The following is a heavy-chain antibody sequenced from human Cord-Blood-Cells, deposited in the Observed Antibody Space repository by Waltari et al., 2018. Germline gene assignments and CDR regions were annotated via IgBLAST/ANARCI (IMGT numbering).Heavy chain of an antibody. CDR2: IIPIFGTA. CDR3: VGYCTNGVCPFDY. J-gene: IGHJ4*02. CDR1: GGPFSSYA. V-gene: IGHV1-69*12. D-gene: IGHD2-8*01. Sequence: QVQLVQSGAEVKKTGSSVKFSCQASGGPFSSYAPSWFRQAPGQGLEWMGGIIPIFGTANYAQKFQGRVTITADESTSTAYMELSSLRSEDTAVYYCVGYCTNGVCPFDYWGQGTLVTVSS.